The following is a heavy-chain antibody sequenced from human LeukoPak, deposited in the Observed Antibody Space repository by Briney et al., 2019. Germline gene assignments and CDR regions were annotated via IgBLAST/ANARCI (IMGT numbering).Heavy chain of an antibody. V-gene: IGHV1-58*02. J-gene: IGHJ3*02. CDR3: AADWHYNTYASLSAFDI. CDR2: IVVGSGNT. Sequence: SVKVSCKASGFTFTSSAMQWVRQARGQRLEGIGWIVVGSGNTNSAQKFQERVTITRDMSTSTAYMELSSLRSEDTAVYYCAADWHYNTYASLSAFDIWGQGTMVTVSS. CDR1: GFTFTSSA. D-gene: IGHD3-16*01.